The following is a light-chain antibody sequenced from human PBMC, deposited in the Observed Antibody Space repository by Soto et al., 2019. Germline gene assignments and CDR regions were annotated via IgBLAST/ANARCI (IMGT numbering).Light chain of an antibody. V-gene: IGKV1-5*03. CDR2: KAS. J-gene: IGKJ1*01. CDR1: QTISSW. CDR3: QHYNSYSEA. Sequence: SVGDRVTITCRASQTISSWLAWYQQKPGKAPKLLIYKASTLKSGVPSRFSGSGSGTEFTLTISSLQPDDFATYYCQHYNSYSEAFGQGTKVDIK.